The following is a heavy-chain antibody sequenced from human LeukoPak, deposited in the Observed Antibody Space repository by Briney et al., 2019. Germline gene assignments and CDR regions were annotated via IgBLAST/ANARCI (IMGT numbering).Heavy chain of an antibody. J-gene: IGHJ4*02. V-gene: IGHV3-48*03. D-gene: IGHD2-15*01. CDR1: GFTFSSYE. CDR2: ISSSGSTI. CDR3: ARAQPGYCSGGSCYEFDY. Sequence: GGSLRLSCAASGFTFSSYEMNWVRQAPGKGLEWVSYISSSGSTIYYADSVKGRFTISRDNAKNSLYLQMNSLRAEDTAVYYCARAQPGYCSGGSCYEFDYWGQGTLVIVSS.